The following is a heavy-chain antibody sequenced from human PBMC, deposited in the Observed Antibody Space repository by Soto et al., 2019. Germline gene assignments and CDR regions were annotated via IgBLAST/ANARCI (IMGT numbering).Heavy chain of an antibody. V-gene: IGHV4-59*01. CDR1: GGSFSGYY. J-gene: IGHJ4*02. CDR2: IHYNGNT. D-gene: IGHD5-18*01. CDR3: AREGNLGRWIQPLDY. Sequence: SETLSLTCAVYGGSFSGYYWSWIRQPPGKGLEWIGNIHYNGNTKYSPSLKSRVTMSVDTSKSHFSLKLISVTTADTAVYFCAREGNLGRWIQPLDYWGQGTLVTVSS.